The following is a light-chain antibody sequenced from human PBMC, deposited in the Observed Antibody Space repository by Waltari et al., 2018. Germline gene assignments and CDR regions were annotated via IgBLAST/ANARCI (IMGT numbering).Light chain of an antibody. J-gene: IGKJ4*01. CDR2: KAS. V-gene: IGKV1-5*03. CDR1: QSIDIW. Sequence: DIQMTQSTSTLSASVGERVTITCRASQSIDIWLSWYQQKPGKAPKLLISKASILEGEVPSRFSGSGSGTEFTLTITNLQPDDSGTFYFQHYSRYPPTFGGGT. CDR3: QHYSRYPPT.